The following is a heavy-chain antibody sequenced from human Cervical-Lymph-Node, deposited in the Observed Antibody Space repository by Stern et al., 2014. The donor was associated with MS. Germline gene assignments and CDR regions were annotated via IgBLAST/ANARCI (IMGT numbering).Heavy chain of an antibody. J-gene: IGHJ4*02. V-gene: IGHV1-46*01. CDR3: ARQRTTGHMDFDY. CDR2: INTSDGDT. CDR1: GYTFTTYF. Sequence: VQLVESGAEVKKPGASVNVSCKASGYTFTTYFVHWVRQAPGQGLEWMGIINTSDGDTSYIRSFQGRVTKTRDTSANTVYLRLSNLKSEDTAVYYCARQRTTGHMDFDYWGQGTLVTVSS. D-gene: IGHD1-1*01.